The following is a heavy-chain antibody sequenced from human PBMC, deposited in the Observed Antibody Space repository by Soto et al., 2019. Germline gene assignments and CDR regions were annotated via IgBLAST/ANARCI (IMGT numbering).Heavy chain of an antibody. Sequence: PGGSLRLSCTASGFTFGDYAMSWVRQAPGKGLEWVSAISGSGVSTYYADSVKGRFTISRDNSKNTLYLQMNSLRAEDTAVYYCAKSPGMYYYDSSGYYHYDYWGQGTLVTVSS. J-gene: IGHJ4*02. CDR2: ISGSGVST. V-gene: IGHV3-23*01. D-gene: IGHD3-22*01. CDR1: GFTFGDYA. CDR3: AKSPGMYYYDSSGYYHYDY.